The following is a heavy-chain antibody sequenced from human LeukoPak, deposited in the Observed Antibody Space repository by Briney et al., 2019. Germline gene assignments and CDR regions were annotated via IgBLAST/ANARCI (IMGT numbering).Heavy chain of an antibody. J-gene: IGHJ5*02. V-gene: IGHV4-30-2*01. Sequence: SETLSLTCAVSGGSISSGGYSWSWIRQPLGKGLEWIGYIYHSGSTYYNPSLKSRVTISVDRSKNQFSLKLSSVTAADTAVYYCARRYSSSCWFDPWGLGTLVTVSS. CDR2: IYHSGST. CDR3: ARRYSSSCWFDP. CDR1: GGSISSGGYS. D-gene: IGHD6-13*01.